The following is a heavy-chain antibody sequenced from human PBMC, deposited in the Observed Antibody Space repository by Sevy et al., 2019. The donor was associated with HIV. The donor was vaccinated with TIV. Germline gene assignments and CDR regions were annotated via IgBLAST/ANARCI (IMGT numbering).Heavy chain of an antibody. Sequence: GESLKISCAASGFTFSNYGMHWVRQAPGKGLEWVAVIWNDGSSKYYAASVKGRFTISRDNSKNTLYLQMNSLIVEDTAVYFCARGGDFNDRSAKRDFDYWGQGTLVTVSS. D-gene: IGHD3-22*01. CDR3: ARGGDFNDRSAKRDFDY. CDR2: IWNDGSSK. CDR1: GFTFSNYG. J-gene: IGHJ4*02. V-gene: IGHV3-33*01.